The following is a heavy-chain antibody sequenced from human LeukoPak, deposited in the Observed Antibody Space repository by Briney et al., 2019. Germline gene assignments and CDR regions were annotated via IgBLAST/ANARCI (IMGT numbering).Heavy chain of an antibody. CDR1: GGSFSGYD. D-gene: IGHD6-13*01. CDR3: ARGIGSSWYNPVGY. V-gene: IGHV4-34*01. CDR2: INHSGST. Sequence: SETLSLTCAVYGGSFSGYDWSWIRQPPGKGLEWIGEINHSGSTNYNPSLKSRVTISVDTSKNQFSLKLSSVTAADTAVYYCARGIGSSWYNPVGYWGQGTLVTVSP. J-gene: IGHJ4*02.